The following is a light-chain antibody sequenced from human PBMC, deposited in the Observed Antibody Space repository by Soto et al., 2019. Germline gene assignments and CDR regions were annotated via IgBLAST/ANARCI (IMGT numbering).Light chain of an antibody. CDR3: QQGHSFPFT. Sequence: DIQMTQSPSFVSASVGDRVNITCRASQGISTWLAWYQQKPGKAPNLLIYAASSLHTGVPSRFSGYRSGSDFILTINSLQPEDFATYFCQQGHSFPFTFGPGTIVDIK. CDR1: QGISTW. J-gene: IGKJ3*01. V-gene: IGKV1-12*01. CDR2: AAS.